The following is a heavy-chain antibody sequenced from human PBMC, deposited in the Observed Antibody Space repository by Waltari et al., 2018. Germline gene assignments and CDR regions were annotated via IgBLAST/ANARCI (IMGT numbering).Heavy chain of an antibody. J-gene: IGHJ4*02. D-gene: IGHD5-12*01. CDR1: GGSFSGYY. Sequence: QVQLQGWGAGLLRPSETLSLTCAVSGGSFSGYYWSWIRQSPGKGLEWIGDVNHGGDTNYCPSLESRVTISVDMSKNQFSLKMRSVTAADTAIYYCARAPGYKGYFDYWGRGTLVTVSS. CDR2: VNHGGDT. CDR3: ARAPGYKGYFDY. V-gene: IGHV4-34*01.